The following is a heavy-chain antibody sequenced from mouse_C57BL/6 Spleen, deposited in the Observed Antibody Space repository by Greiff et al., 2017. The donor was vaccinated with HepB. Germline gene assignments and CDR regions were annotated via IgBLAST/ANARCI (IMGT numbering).Heavy chain of an antibody. CDR1: GYTFTEYT. Sequence: LVKPGASVKLSCKASGYTFTEYTIHWVKQRSGQGLEWIGWFYPGSGSIKYNEKFKHKATLTADKSSSTVYMELSRLTSEDSAVYFCARHESLLSSMDYWGQGTSVTVSS. CDR2: FYPGSGSI. J-gene: IGHJ4*01. D-gene: IGHD2-1*01. CDR3: ARHESLLSSMDY. V-gene: IGHV1-62-2*01.